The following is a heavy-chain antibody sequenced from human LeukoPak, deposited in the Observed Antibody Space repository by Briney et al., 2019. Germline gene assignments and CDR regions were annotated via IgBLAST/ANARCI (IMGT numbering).Heavy chain of an antibody. CDR3: ARKENSIVVVVAATGPFDY. Sequence: SETLSLTCTVSGYSISSGYYWGWIRQPPGKGLEWIGSIYHSGSTYYNPSLKSRVTISVDTSKNQFSLKLSSVTAADTAVYYCARKENSIVVVVAATGPFDYWGQGTLVTVSS. V-gene: IGHV4-38-2*02. D-gene: IGHD2-15*01. CDR2: IYHSGST. CDR1: GYSISSGYY. J-gene: IGHJ4*02.